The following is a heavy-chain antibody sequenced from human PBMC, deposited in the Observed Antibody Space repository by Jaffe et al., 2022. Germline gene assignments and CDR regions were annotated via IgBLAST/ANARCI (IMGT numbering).Heavy chain of an antibody. D-gene: IGHD1-26*01. CDR1: GGSISSGSYY. J-gene: IGHJ3*02. V-gene: IGHV4-61*02. Sequence: QVQLQESGPGLVKPSQTLSLTCTVSGGSISSGSYYWSWIRQPAGKGLEWIGRIYTSANTNYNPSLKSRVIISVDTSKNQFSLNLSSVTAADTAVYYCARSMGGSDAFDIWGQGTMVTVSS. CDR3: ARSMGGSDAFDI. CDR2: IYTSANT.